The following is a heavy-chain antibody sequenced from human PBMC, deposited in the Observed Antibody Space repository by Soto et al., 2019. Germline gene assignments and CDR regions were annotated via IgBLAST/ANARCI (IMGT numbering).Heavy chain of an antibody. Sequence: GAPVKVSCKASGYTFTGYYMHWVQQAPGQGLEWMGWINPNSGGTNYAQKFQGWVTMTRDTSISTAYMELSRLRSDDTAVYYYGTTDGYSYGWLFDYWGQGTLVTVS. CDR1: GYTFTGYY. J-gene: IGHJ4*02. CDR2: INPNSGGT. CDR3: GTTDGYSYGWLFDY. V-gene: IGHV1-2*04. D-gene: IGHD5-18*01.